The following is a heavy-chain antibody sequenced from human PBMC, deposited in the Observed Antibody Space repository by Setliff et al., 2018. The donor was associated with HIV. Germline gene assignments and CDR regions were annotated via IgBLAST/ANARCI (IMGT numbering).Heavy chain of an antibody. CDR1: DSAMDSYY. D-gene: IGHD3-9*01. CDR3: AKISPRGYSDITTGRLTDPFDV. V-gene: IGHV4-59*12. J-gene: IGHJ3*01. CDR2: IYWTGKT. Sequence: SETLSLTCTVSDSAMDSYYWRWVRQSPGRGLEYIGYIYWTGKTDYNPSLKSRVTISLDTSGNQFSLKLNSVTGADTAVYYCAKISPRGYSDITTGRLTDPFDVWGPGTMVTVSS.